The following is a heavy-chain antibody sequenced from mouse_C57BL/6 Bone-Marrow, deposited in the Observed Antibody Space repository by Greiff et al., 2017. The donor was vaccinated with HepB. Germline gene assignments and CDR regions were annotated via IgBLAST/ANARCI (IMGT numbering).Heavy chain of an antibody. CDR3: ARRAYYGSSSYAMGY. V-gene: IGHV1-81*01. D-gene: IGHD1-1*01. Sequence: QVQLQQSGAELARPGASVKLSCKASGYTFTSYGISWVKQRTGQGLEWIGEIYPRSGNTYYNEKFKGKATLTADKSSSTAYMELRSLTSEDSAVYFCARRAYYGSSSYAMGYWGQGTSVTVSS. CDR2: IYPRSGNT. J-gene: IGHJ4*01. CDR1: GYTFTSYG.